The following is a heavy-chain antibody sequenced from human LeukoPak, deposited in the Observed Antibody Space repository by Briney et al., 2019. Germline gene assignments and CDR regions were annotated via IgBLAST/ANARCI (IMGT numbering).Heavy chain of an antibody. J-gene: IGHJ4*02. CDR3: ARDGYNWNDLDY. CDR1: GFTFNTYW. V-gene: IGHV3-7*01. Sequence: GGSLRLSCAASGFTFNTYWMTWVRQAPGKGLEWVANIKQDGSEKNYVDSVKSRFTISRDNAKNSLFLQMNSLRVEDTAVYYCARDGYNWNDLDYWGQGTLVTVSS. D-gene: IGHD1-1*01. CDR2: IKQDGSEK.